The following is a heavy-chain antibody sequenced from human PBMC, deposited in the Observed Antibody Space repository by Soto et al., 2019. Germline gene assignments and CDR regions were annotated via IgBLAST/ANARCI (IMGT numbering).Heavy chain of an antibody. J-gene: IGHJ5*02. CDR2: TYYRSKWYN. CDR3: ARVRRYCSSTSCYSGGDWFDP. D-gene: IGHD2-2*01. Sequence: SQTLPRTCASCGGSVSSNSAAWNWIRQSPSRGLEWLGRTYYRSKWYNDYAVSVKSRITINPDTSKNQFSLQLNSVTPEDTAVYYCARVRRYCSSTSCYSGGDWFDPCGQGTLVTVPS. V-gene: IGHV6-1*01. CDR1: GGSVSSNSAA.